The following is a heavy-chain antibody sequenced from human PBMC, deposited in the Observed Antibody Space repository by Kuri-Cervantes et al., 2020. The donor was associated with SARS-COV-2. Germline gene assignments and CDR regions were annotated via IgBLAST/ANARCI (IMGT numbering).Heavy chain of an antibody. CDR3: ARGGSNYYGMDV. Sequence: GESLKISCAVSGFTFSSYWMHWVRQAPGKGLVWVSRINSDGSGTRYAESVKGRFTISRDNAKNTLYLQMNSLRAEDTAVYYCARGGSNYYGMDVWGQGTTVTVSS. J-gene: IGHJ6*02. V-gene: IGHV3-74*01. D-gene: IGHD4-11*01. CDR2: INSDGSGT. CDR1: GFTFSSYW.